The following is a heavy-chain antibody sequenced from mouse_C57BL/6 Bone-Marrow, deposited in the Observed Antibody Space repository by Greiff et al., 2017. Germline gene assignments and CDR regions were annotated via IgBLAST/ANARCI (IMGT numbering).Heavy chain of an antibody. CDR2: FNPYNGDT. D-gene: IGHD1-1*02. J-gene: IGHJ3*01. V-gene: IGHV1-20*01. CDR1: GYSFTGYF. Sequence: EVQLQQSGPELVKPGDSVKISCKASGYSFTGYFMNWVMQSHGKSLEWIGSFNPYNGDTFYNQKFKGKATLTVDKSSSSAHMELRSLTSEDSAVYSCASYGSSSFAYWGQGTLVTVSA. CDR3: ASYGSSSFAY.